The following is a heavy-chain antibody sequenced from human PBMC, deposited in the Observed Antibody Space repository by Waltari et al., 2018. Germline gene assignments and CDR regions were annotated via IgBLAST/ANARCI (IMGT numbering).Heavy chain of an antibody. CDR1: GFTFSSYT. Sequence: EVQLAGSGGGLVKPGGSLRLSCAASGFTFSSYTMNWVRRAPGKELEWVPSVSGGGIYTYYADAVKGRFTISRDNVKNSLYLQMNSLRAEDTAVYYCAREWGVMVGTAAFYFDYWGQGTLVTVSS. J-gene: IGHJ4*02. CDR2: VSGGGIYT. CDR3: AREWGVMVGTAAFYFDY. V-gene: IGHV3-21*01. D-gene: IGHD2-15*01.